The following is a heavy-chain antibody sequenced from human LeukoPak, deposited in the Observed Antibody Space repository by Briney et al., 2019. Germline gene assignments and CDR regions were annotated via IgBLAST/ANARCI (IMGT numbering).Heavy chain of an antibody. D-gene: IGHD5-24*01. CDR2: INWNGGST. V-gene: IGHV3-20*04. Sequence: GGSLRLSCAAAGFTFDDYGMIWVGQAPGKGLEWVSGINWNGGSTGYADSVKGRFTIARDNAKNSLYLQMNSLRAEDTAVYYCARDRRDGYNYTPLFCYWGQGTLVTVSS. CDR3: ARDRRDGYNYTPLFCY. CDR1: GFTFDDYG. J-gene: IGHJ4*02.